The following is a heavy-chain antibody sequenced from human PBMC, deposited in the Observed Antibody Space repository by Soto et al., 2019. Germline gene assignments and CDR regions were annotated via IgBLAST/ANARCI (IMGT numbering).Heavy chain of an antibody. D-gene: IGHD3-10*01. CDR2: ISSNGGST. CDR3: ARDYYGSGFDI. Sequence: GGSLRLSCAASGFTFSSYAMHWVRQAPGKGLEYVSAISSNGGSTYYADSVKGRFTISRDNAKNKLYLQMNSLRAEDTAVYYCARDYYGSGFDIWGQGTMVTVS. V-gene: IGHV3-64*04. CDR1: GFTFSSYA. J-gene: IGHJ3*02.